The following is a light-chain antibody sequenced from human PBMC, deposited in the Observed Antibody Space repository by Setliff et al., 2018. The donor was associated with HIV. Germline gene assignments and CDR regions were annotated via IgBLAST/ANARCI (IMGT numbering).Light chain of an antibody. J-gene: IGLJ1*01. CDR3: SSYTSSSTPDV. V-gene: IGLV2-14*03. CDR2: DVS. CDR1: SSDVGGYNY. Sequence: QSVLTQPASVSGSPGQSITISCTGTSSDVGGYNYVSWYQQHPGKAPKLMIYDVSNRPSGVSNRFSGSKSGNTASLTISGLQAEDEADYYCSSYTSSSTPDVFGTGTKV.